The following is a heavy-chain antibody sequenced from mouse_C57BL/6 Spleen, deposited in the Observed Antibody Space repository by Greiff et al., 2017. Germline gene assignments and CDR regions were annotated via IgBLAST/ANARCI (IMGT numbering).Heavy chain of an antibody. Sequence: EVKLMESEGGLVQPGSSMKLSCTASGFTFSDYYMAWVRQVPEKGLEWVANINYDGSSTYYLDSLKSRFIISRDNAKNILYLQMSSLKSEDTATYYCAREYDYYFDSWGHDTPLTDSS. D-gene: IGHD2-4*01. V-gene: IGHV5-16*01. CDR3: AREYDYYFDS. J-gene: IGHJ2*01. CDR2: INYDGSST. CDR1: GFTFSDYY.